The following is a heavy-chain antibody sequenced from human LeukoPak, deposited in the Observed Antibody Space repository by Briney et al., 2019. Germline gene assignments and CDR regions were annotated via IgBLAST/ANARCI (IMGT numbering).Heavy chain of an antibody. V-gene: IGHV3-21*01. Sequence: PGGSLRLSCAASGFTLSSYSMNWVRQAPGKGLEWVSSISSSSSYIYYADSVKGRFTISRDNAKNSLYLQMNSLRAEDAAVYYCARSKGSSFRSPFDYWGQGTLVTVSS. D-gene: IGHD6-6*01. J-gene: IGHJ4*02. CDR3: ARSKGSSFRSPFDY. CDR1: GFTLSSYS. CDR2: ISSSSSYI.